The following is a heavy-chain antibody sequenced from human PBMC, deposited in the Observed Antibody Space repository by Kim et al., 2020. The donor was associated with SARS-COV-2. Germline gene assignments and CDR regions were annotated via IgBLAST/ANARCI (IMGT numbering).Heavy chain of an antibody. J-gene: IGHJ5*02. D-gene: IGHD2-15*01. CDR3: AKDRGRYCSGDNCYGFNWLDP. CDR1: GFTFSNFG. V-gene: IGHV3-33*06. CDR2: VWYDGSQE. Sequence: GGSLRLSCAASGFTFSNFGMHWVRQAPGKGLEWVAVVWYDGSQEYYVDSVKGRFTISRDNSKNTLYLQMNSLRAEDTAVYYCAKDRGRYCSGDNCYGFNWLDPWGQGTLVTVSS.